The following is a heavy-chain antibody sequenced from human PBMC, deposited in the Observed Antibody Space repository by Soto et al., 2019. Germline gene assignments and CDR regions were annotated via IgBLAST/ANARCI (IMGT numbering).Heavy chain of an antibody. CDR1: GFTFSDYY. D-gene: IGHD1-26*01. V-gene: IGHV3-11*01. Sequence: QVQLVEAGGGLVKPGGSLRLSCAASGFTFSDYYMSWIRQDPGKGLEWVSYISSSGSTIYYADSVKGRFTISRDNAKNSLYLQMNSLRAEDTDVYYCARDLYSGSYYEYYYYYGMDVWGQGTTVTVSS. CDR2: ISSSGSTI. CDR3: ARDLYSGSYYEYYYYYGMDV. J-gene: IGHJ6*02.